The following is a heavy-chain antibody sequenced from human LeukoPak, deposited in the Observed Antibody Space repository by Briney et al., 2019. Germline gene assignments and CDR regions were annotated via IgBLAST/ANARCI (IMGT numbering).Heavy chain of an antibody. CDR2: IIPFSAKT. Sequence: SVKVSCKSSGGSFSTYTFGWVRQAPGQGLEWMGGIIPFSAKTDYAQRFQGRLTITADESTTTAYMEMNSLTSDDTAVYYCARERAAGGTFSFDYWGQGTLVTVSS. D-gene: IGHD6-13*01. CDR3: ARERAAGGTFSFDY. V-gene: IGHV1-69*13. CDR1: GGSFSTYT. J-gene: IGHJ4*01.